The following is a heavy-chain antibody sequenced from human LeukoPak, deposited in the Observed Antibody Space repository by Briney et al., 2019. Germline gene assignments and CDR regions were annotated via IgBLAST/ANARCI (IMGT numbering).Heavy chain of an antibody. D-gene: IGHD1-26*01. CDR2: INPSGGST. V-gene: IGHV1-46*01. CDR3: ARSDGSYLNFDY. Sequence: ASVKVSCKASGYTFTSYYMHWVRQAPGQGLEWMGIINPSGGSTSYAQKFQGRVTMTRDTSTSTVYMELSSLRSEDPAVYSCARSDGSYLNFDYWGQGTLVTVSS. CDR1: GYTFTSYY. J-gene: IGHJ4*02.